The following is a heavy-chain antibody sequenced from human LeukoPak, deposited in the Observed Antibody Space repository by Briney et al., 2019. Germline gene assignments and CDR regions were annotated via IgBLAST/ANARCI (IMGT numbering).Heavy chain of an antibody. Sequence: ASVKVSCKASGYAFTGYYMHWVRQAPGQGLEWMGWITPSGGTNYPQKFQGRVAITRDTSITTAYMDLSRLTSDDTAVYYCARDRYGDGFAHFDYWGQGALVTVSS. D-gene: IGHD5-24*01. V-gene: IGHV1-2*02. CDR2: ITPSGGT. CDR1: GYAFTGYY. J-gene: IGHJ4*02. CDR3: ARDRYGDGFAHFDY.